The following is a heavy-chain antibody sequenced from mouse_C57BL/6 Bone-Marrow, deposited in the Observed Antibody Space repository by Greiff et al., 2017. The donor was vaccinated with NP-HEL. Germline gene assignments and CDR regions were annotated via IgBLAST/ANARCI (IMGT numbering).Heavy chain of an antibody. CDR3: ARDATAQATGYYAMDY. D-gene: IGHD3-2*02. Sequence: EVKLVESGGGLVKPGGSLKLSCAASGFTFSSYAMSWVRQTPEKRLEWVATISDGGSYTYYPDNVKGRFTISRANAKNNLYLQMSHLKSEDTAMYYCARDATAQATGYYAMDYWGQGTSVTVSS. CDR2: ISDGGSYT. V-gene: IGHV5-4*01. CDR1: GFTFSSYA. J-gene: IGHJ4*01.